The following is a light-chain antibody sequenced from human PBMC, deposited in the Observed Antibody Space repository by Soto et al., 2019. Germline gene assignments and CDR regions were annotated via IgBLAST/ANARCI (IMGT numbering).Light chain of an antibody. Sequence: QSALTQPRSVSGSPGQSVTISCTGTSSDVSAYDYVSWYQHRPGKPPKLMIYDLNKRPSGVPDRFSGSKSGNTASLTISGLQAEDEAAYYCCSYAGTYPFVVFGGGTKVTVL. J-gene: IGLJ2*01. CDR3: CSYAGTYPFVV. V-gene: IGLV2-11*01. CDR2: DLN. CDR1: SSDVSAYDY.